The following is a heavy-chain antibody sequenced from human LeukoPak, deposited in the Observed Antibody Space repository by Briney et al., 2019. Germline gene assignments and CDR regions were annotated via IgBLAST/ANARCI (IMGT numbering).Heavy chain of an antibody. V-gene: IGHV3-23*01. J-gene: IGHJ3*02. CDR3: AKDPNGDYIGAFDI. Sequence: PGGSLRLSCAASGFTFSSYAMSWVRQAPGKGLEYLSAISTSGDSTYYADSVKGRFTISRDNSRNTLYLQMNSLRAEDTAVYYCAKDPNGDYIGAFDIWGQGTMVTVSS. CDR1: GFTFSSYA. D-gene: IGHD4-17*01. CDR2: ISTSGDST.